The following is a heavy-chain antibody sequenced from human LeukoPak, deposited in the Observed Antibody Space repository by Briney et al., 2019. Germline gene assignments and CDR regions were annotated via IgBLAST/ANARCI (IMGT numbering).Heavy chain of an antibody. J-gene: IGHJ4*02. CDR1: GYSFTTSW. D-gene: IGHD6-6*01. Sequence: KHGESLKISCKASGYSFTTSWIGWVRQMPGKGLEWMGIIQPGHSETIYNPSFQGQVTISADRSINTAYLQWSSLKASGTAMYYCARRDSSSSLGYWGQGTLVTVSS. CDR3: ARRDSSSSLGY. CDR2: IQPGHSET. V-gene: IGHV5-51*01.